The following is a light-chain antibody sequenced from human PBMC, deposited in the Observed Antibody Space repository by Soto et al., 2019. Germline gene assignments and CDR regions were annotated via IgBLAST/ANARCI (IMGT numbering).Light chain of an antibody. V-gene: IGLV2-8*01. J-gene: IGLJ2*01. CDR2: EVS. CDR3: SSFAGGNNLL. CDR1: SSDVGGYNF. Sequence: QSALTQPPSASGSPGQSVTISCTGTSSDVGGYNFVSWYQQHPGKAPKLLIYEVSKRPSGVPDRFYGSKSDNTASLTVSGLQAGDEADYYCSSFAGGNNLLFGGGTKLTVL.